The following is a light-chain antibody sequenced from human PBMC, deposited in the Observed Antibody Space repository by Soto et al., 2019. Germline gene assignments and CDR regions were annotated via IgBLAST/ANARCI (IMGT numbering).Light chain of an antibody. Sequence: DIQMTQSRSSLSASVGYRVTITCRASQSISSFLTWYQQKAGKAPKLLIYAASSLQSGVPSRFSGSGSGTDFTLTISSLQPEDFASYYCQQSFSTPPTFGQGTKVDIK. J-gene: IGKJ1*01. CDR3: QQSFSTPPT. CDR1: QSISSF. CDR2: AAS. V-gene: IGKV1-39*01.